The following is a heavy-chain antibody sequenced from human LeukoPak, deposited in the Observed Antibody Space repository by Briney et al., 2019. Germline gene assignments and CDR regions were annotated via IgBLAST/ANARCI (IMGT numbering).Heavy chain of an antibody. CDR1: GFTFTNYA. CDR2: FSGSDSST. D-gene: IGHD3-16*02. V-gene: IGHV3-23*01. J-gene: IGHJ4*02. Sequence: GGSLRLSCAASGFTFTNYAYGMSWVRPAPGKGLEWVSVFSGSDSSTYYTDSVRGRFTISRDNSKNTVYLEMNSLRAEDTAVYYCAKDRGLRGSYRLFEYWGQGTLVTVSS. CDR3: AKDRGLRGSYRLFEY.